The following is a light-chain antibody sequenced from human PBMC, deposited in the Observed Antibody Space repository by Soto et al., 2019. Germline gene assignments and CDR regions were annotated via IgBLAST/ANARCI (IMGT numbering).Light chain of an antibody. J-gene: IGKJ4*01. CDR2: DAS. Sequence: EIVLTQSPATLSLSPGERATLSCRARQSVSSYLACYQQKPGQAPRLLIYDASNRATGIPARFSGSGSGTDFTLTISSLEPEDFAVYYCQQRSNWPLTFGGGTQVEIK. CDR1: QSVSSY. V-gene: IGKV3-11*01. CDR3: QQRSNWPLT.